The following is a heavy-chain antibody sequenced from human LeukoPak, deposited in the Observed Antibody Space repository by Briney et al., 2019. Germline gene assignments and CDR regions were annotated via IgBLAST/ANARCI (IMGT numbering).Heavy chain of an antibody. V-gene: IGHV3-7*03. J-gene: IGHJ3*02. CDR1: GFTFTKYW. CDR3: ARDLWAQQEGDGFDI. CDR2: INQDESVK. D-gene: IGHD6-13*01. Sequence: PGGSLRLSCAASGFTFTKYWMSWVRQAPGKRLECVASINQDESVKRYVDSAKGRFTISRDNTQNSVYLEMNSPTAEDTALYYCARDLWAQQEGDGFDIWGQGTMVTVSS.